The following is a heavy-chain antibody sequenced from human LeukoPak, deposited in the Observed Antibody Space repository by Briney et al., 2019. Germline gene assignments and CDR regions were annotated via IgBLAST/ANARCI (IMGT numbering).Heavy chain of an antibody. CDR2: INHSGST. J-gene: IGHJ4*02. CDR3: ARVSVVPAAFDY. D-gene: IGHD2-2*01. Sequence: PSETLSLTCAVYGGSFSGYYWSWIRQPPGKGLEWIGEINHSGSTNYNPSLKSRVTISVDTSKNQFSLKLSSVTAAGTAVYYCARVSVVPAAFDYWGQGTLVTVSS. V-gene: IGHV4-34*01. CDR1: GGSFSGYY.